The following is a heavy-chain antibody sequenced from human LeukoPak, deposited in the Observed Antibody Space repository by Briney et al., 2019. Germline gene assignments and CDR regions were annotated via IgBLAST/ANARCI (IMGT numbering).Heavy chain of an antibody. D-gene: IGHD6-19*01. Sequence: SGTLSLTCIVSGGSISSYSWNWIRQSPGKGLEWVGYISHSGTTSYNSSLKSRVTISVDTSKNQLSLKLTSVTAADTAVYYCARWDDSAWGFGNWGPGTLVTVSS. CDR3: ARWDDSAWGFGN. J-gene: IGHJ4*02. V-gene: IGHV4-59*08. CDR2: ISHSGTT. CDR1: GGSISSYS.